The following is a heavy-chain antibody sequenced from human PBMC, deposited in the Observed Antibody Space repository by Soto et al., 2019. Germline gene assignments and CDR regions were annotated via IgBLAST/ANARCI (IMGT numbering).Heavy chain of an antibody. D-gene: IGHD5-12*01. CDR1: GGSIGNYY. CDR3: ARDSGFRRDGYNLFDY. V-gene: IGHV4-59*01. Sequence: SETLSLTCTVSGGSIGNYYWSWIRQPPGKGLEWIGYIYYSGSTSYNPSLKSRVTISLDTSKTQFSLKLSSVTSADTAVYYCARDSGFRRDGYNLFDYWGQGILVTVSS. J-gene: IGHJ4*02. CDR2: IYYSGST.